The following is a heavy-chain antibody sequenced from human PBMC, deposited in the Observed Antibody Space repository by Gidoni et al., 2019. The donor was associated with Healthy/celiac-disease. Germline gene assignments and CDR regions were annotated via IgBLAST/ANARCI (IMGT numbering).Heavy chain of an antibody. D-gene: IGHD2-21*02. CDR3: ARFEDCGGDCYSDAFDI. V-gene: IGHV4-39*01. J-gene: IGHJ3*02. Sequence: QLQLQESGPGLVKPSETLSLTCTVSGGSISSSSYYWGWIRQPPGKGLEWIGSIYYSGSTYYNPSLKSRVTISVDTFKNQFSLKLSSVTAADTGVYYCARFEDCGGDCYSDAFDIWGQGTMVTVSS. CDR1: GGSISSSSYY. CDR2: IYYSGST.